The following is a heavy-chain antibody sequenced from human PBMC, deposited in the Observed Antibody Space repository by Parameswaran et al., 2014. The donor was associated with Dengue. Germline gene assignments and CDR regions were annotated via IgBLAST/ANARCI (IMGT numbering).Heavy chain of an antibody. D-gene: IGHD3-22*01. CDR2: ISSSSSYI. Sequence: VRQAPGKGLEWVSSISSSSSYIYYADSVKGRFTISRDNAKNSLYLQMNSLRAEDTAVYYCARDQARYYYGSSDNWFDPWGQGTLVTVSS. V-gene: IGHV3-21*01. J-gene: IGHJ5*02. CDR3: ARDQARYYYGSSDNWFDP.